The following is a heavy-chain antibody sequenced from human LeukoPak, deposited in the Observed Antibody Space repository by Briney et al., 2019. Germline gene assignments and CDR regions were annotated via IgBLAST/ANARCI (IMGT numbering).Heavy chain of an antibody. CDR3: ARIYDFWSGYYTDTVPGGSYYGMDV. J-gene: IGHJ6*02. Sequence: GGSLRLSCAASGFTFSSYWMHWVRQAPGKGLVWVSRINSDGSSTSYADSAKGRFTISRDNAKNTLYLQMNSLRAEDTAVYYCARIYDFWSGYYTDTVPGGSYYGMDVWGQGTTVTVSS. D-gene: IGHD3-3*01. CDR2: INSDGSST. V-gene: IGHV3-74*01. CDR1: GFTFSSYW.